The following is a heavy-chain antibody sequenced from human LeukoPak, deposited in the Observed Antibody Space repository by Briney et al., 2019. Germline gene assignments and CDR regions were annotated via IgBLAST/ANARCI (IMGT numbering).Heavy chain of an antibody. J-gene: IGHJ6*03. CDR2: IGVSGTST. V-gene: IGHV3-23*01. CDR1: GFTFRTYA. Sequence: GGSLRLSCAASGFTFRTYAMNWVRQAPGKGLEWVSGIGVSGTSTYYADSVKGRFTISRDNSKNTLYLQINSLRAEDTAVYHCATALLRASTYMDVWGKGTTVTVSS. CDR3: ATALLRASTYMDV. D-gene: IGHD1-1*01.